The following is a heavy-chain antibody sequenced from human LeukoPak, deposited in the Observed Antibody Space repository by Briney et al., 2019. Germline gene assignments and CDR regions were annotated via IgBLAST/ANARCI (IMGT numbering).Heavy chain of an antibody. CDR2: INPNSGGT. D-gene: IGHD6-6*01. J-gene: IGHJ5*02. V-gene: IGHV1-2*02. CDR1: GYTFTGYY. CDR3: ARDRAARWYNWFDP. Sequence: ASVTVSCKASGYTFTGYYMHWVRQAPGQGLEWVGWINPNSGGTNYAQKFQGRVTMTRDTSISTAYMELSRLRSDDTAVYYCARDRAARWYNWFDPWGQGTLVTVSS.